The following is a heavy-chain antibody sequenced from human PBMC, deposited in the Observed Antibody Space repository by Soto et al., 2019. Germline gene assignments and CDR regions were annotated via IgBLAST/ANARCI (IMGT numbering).Heavy chain of an antibody. CDR1: GFSLSTSGVG. D-gene: IGHD3-10*01. CDR3: AHTAFYYYGSGSYYPFDY. V-gene: IGHV2-5*02. J-gene: IGHJ4*02. Sequence: QITLKESGPTLVKPTQTLTLTCTFSGFSLSTSGVGVGWIRQPPGKALEWLALIYWDDDTRYSPSLKSRLTITKDTSKNQVVLTMTNMDPVDTATYYCAHTAFYYYGSGSYYPFDYWGQGTLVTVSS. CDR2: IYWDDDT.